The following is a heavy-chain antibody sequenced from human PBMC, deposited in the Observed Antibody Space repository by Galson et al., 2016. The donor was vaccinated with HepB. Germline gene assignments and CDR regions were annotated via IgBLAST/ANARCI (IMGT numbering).Heavy chain of an antibody. Sequence: SLRLSCAAPGFNFNDYAISWVRQAPGKGLEWVCSSTSVTTYLADSVKGRITISRDSSEKKVFLQITGLRAGDTAVYYCAKERGFGDSGWFDPWGRGTLVTVSS. CDR3: AKERGFGDSGWFDP. CDR2: STSVTT. J-gene: IGHJ5*01. D-gene: IGHD2-21*02. V-gene: IGHV3-23*01. CDR1: GFNFNDYA.